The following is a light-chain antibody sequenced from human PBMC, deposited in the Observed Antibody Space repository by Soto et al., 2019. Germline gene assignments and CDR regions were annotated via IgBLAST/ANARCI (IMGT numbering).Light chain of an antibody. CDR1: QSVSID. CDR3: QQYKNGWT. V-gene: IGKV3D-15*01. J-gene: IGKJ1*01. Sequence: ERVMTQSPATLSLSHGERATLSCRASQSVSIDLAWYQQTPGQAPRLLIYGASSRATGIPDRFSGSGSGTDFTLIISRLEPEDFAVYYCQQYKNGWTFGQGTKVDIK. CDR2: GAS.